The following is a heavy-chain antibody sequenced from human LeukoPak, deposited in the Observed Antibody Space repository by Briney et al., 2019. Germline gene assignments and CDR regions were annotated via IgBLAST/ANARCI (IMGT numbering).Heavy chain of an antibody. J-gene: IGHJ5*02. CDR3: ARTVGDYDEAINWFDP. V-gene: IGHV4-39*07. CDR1: GGSIRSSSYY. D-gene: IGHD4-17*01. CDR2: LYYTGKT. Sequence: PSETLSLTCSVSGGSIRSSSYYWGWIRQTPGKGLEWIGSLYYTGKTYYNPSLNSRVTMSVDTSKNQFSLQLNSVTPEDTAVYYCARTVGDYDEAINWFDPWGQGTLVTVSS.